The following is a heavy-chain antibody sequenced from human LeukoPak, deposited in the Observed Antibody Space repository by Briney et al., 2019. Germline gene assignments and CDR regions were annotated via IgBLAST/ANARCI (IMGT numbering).Heavy chain of an antibody. V-gene: IGHV1-24*01. CDR3: ATSGWYSHTYYYYGMDV. D-gene: IGHD6-19*01. J-gene: IGHJ6*02. CDR2: FDPEDGET. CDR1: GYTLTELS. Sequence: SVKVSCKVSGYTLTELSMHWVRQAPGKGLEWMGGFDPEDGETIYAQKFQGRVTMTEDTSTDTAYMELSSLRSEDTAVYYCATSGWYSHTYYYYGMDVWGQGTTVTVSS.